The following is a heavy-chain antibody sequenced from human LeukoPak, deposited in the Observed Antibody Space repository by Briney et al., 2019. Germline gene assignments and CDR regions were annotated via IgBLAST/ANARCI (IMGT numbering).Heavy chain of an antibody. D-gene: IGHD5-12*01. Sequence: PGGSLRLSCAASGFTFSSYKMNWVRQAPGKGLEWVSSISNSINHIYYADSLKGRFTISRDNAKNSLYLQMNSLRAEDTAVYYCVRDGSRGYSGYDYTFDSWGQGTLVTVSS. J-gene: IGHJ4*02. CDR2: ISNSINHI. CDR1: GFTFSSYK. CDR3: VRDGSRGYSGYDYTFDS. V-gene: IGHV3-21*01.